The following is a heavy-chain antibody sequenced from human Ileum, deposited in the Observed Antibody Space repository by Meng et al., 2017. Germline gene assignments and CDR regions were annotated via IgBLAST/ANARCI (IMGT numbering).Heavy chain of an antibody. Sequence: GGSLRPSCAAAGSTSADYGTSWVRQVPGKGLEWVCGINWNGETTGYADSVKGRFTISRDNSENSLYLQMNSLRAEDTALYYCARRYCSAGSCLYGNDYWGQGTLVTVSS. V-gene: IGHV3-20*04. CDR1: GSTSADYG. CDR2: INWNGETT. D-gene: IGHD2-15*01. J-gene: IGHJ4*02. CDR3: ARRYCSAGSCLYGNDY.